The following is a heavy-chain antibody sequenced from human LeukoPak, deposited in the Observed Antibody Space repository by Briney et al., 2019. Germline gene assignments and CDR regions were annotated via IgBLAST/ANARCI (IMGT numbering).Heavy chain of an antibody. CDR2: ISAYNGNT. CDR3: ERDRLVVAATDWFDP. J-gene: IGHJ5*02. D-gene: IGHD2-15*01. Sequence: ASVKVSCKASGYTFTSYGISWVRQAPGQGLEWMGWISAYNGNTNYAQKLQGRVTMTTDTSTSTAYMELRSLRSDDTAVYYCERDRLVVAATDWFDPWGQGTLVTVSS. CDR1: GYTFTSYG. V-gene: IGHV1-18*01.